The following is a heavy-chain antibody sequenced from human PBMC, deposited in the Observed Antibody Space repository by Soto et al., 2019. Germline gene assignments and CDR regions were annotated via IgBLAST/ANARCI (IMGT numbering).Heavy chain of an antibody. CDR3: AKVLGYCSTTTCNYFDS. D-gene: IGHD2-2*01. CDR1: KFTFSAYA. J-gene: IGHJ4*02. V-gene: IGHV3-23*01. CDR2: VSGGGVST. Sequence: EVQLLESGGGLGQPGESLRLSCAASKFTFSAYAMNWVRQAPGKGLEWVSAVSGGGVSTYYADSVKGRFTISRDNSKNTLYLQMDSLRAEDTAVYYCAKVLGYCSTTTCNYFDSWGQGTLVTVSS.